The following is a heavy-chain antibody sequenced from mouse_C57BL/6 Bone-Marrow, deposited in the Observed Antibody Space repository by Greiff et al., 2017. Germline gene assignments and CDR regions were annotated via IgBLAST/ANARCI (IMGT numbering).Heavy chain of an antibody. D-gene: IGHD1-1*01. CDR1: GFTFSDYY. Sequence: EVKLEESGGGLVQPGGSLKLSCAASGFTFSDYYMYWVRQTPEKRLEWVAYISNGGGSTYYPDTVKGRFTISRDNAKNTLYLQMSRLKSEDTAMYYCASPNYYGSSYTWFAYWGQGTLVTVSA. J-gene: IGHJ3*01. V-gene: IGHV5-12*01. CDR3: ASPNYYGSSYTWFAY. CDR2: ISNGGGST.